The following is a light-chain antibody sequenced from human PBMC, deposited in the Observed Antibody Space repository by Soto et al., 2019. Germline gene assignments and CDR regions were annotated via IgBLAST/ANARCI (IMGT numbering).Light chain of an antibody. CDR1: RSDVGGYNF. CDR3: SSYKSSSLYV. Sequence: QSVLTQPASVSGSPGQSIAISCTGTRSDVGGYNFVSWYQQHPGKAPKVMIYDVSNRPSGISNRFSGSKSGNTASLTISGLQAEDEADYYCSSYKSSSLYVFGTGTKLTVL. CDR2: DVS. V-gene: IGLV2-14*01. J-gene: IGLJ1*01.